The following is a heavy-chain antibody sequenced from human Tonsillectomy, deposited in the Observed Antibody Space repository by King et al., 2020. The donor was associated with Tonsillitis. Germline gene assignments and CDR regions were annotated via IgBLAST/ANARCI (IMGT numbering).Heavy chain of an antibody. CDR3: AKDLDSSSSHADY. V-gene: IGHV3-23*04. CDR2: ISGSGGTT. CDR1: GFSFSSYA. J-gene: IGHJ4*02. D-gene: IGHD6-6*01. Sequence: VQLVESGGGLVQPGGSLRLSCAASGFSFSSYAMSWVRQAPGKGLEWVSAISGSGGTTYYADAVKGRWTISSDNSKNTLYLQMKSLRAEDTAVYYCAKDLDSSSSHADYWGQGTLVTVSS.